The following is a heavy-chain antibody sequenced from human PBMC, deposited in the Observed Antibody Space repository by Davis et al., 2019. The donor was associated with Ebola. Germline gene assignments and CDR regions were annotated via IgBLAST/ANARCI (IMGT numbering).Heavy chain of an antibody. CDR1: GFTFTSSA. CDR3: AAPFDIVVVPAAILYYYYGMDV. CDR2: IVVGSGNT. V-gene: IGHV1-58*01. Sequence: PGGSLRLSCKASGFTFTSSAVQWVRQARGQRLEWIGWIVVGSGNTNYAQKFQERVTITRDMSTSTAYMELSSLRSEDTAVYYCAAPFDIVVVPAAILYYYYGMDVWGQGTTVTVSS. J-gene: IGHJ6*02. D-gene: IGHD2-2*02.